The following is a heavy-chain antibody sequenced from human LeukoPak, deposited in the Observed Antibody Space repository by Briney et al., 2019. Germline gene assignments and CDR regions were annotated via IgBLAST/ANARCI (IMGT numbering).Heavy chain of an antibody. D-gene: IGHD1-20*01. CDR3: ATLTGTTYTYYFDF. CDR2: LYHSGSP. Sequence: SETLSLTCTVPGASIRHYYWRWIRQPPGKGLEWIGNLYHSGSPNYNPSLKSRVTISIDTAKNQFSLRLRSVTAADTAVYYCATLTGTTYTYYFDFWGQATLVTVSS. V-gene: IGHV4-59*01. J-gene: IGHJ4*02. CDR1: GASIRHYY.